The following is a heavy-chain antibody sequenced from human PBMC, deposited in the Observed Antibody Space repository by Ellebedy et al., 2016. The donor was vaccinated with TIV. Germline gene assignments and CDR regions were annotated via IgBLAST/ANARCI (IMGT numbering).Heavy chain of an antibody. CDR2: IYYSGST. CDR1: GGSISSYY. V-gene: IGHV4-59*01. J-gene: IGHJ3*02. Sequence: MPSETLSLTCTVSGGSISSYYWSWIRQPPGKGLEWIGYIYYSGSTNYNPSLKSRVTISVDTSKNQFSLKLSSVTAADTAVYYCARETTDVAFDIWGQGTMVTVSS. D-gene: IGHD1-1*01. CDR3: ARETTDVAFDI.